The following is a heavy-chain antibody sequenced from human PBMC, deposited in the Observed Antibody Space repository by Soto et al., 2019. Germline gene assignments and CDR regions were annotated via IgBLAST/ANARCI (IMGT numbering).Heavy chain of an antibody. CDR2: ISDSGGST. CDR3: AKRSNTPAAMKSPFDY. V-gene: IGHV3-23*01. D-gene: IGHD2-2*01. J-gene: IGHJ4*02. CDR1: GFTFSNYA. Sequence: EVQVLDSGGGLVQPGGSLRLSCAASGFTFSNYAMSWVRQAPGKGLEWVSTISDSGGSTYYADSVKGRFTISRDNSKNTLYLQMNSLRAEETAVYYCAKRSNTPAAMKSPFDYWGQGTLVTVSS.